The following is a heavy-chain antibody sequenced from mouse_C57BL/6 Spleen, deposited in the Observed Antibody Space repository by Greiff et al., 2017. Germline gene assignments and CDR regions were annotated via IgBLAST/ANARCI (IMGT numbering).Heavy chain of an antibody. D-gene: IGHD2-12*01. J-gene: IGHJ4*01. CDR3: ARQGLRAMDY. CDR1: GFTFSDYY. V-gene: IGHV5-12*01. CDR2: ISNGGGST. Sequence: EVKLQESGGGLVQPGGSLKLSCAASGFTFSDYYMYWVRQTPEKRLEWVAYISNGGGSTYYPDTVKGRFTISRDNAKNTLYLQMSRLKSEDTAMYYCARQGLRAMDYWGQGTSVTVSS.